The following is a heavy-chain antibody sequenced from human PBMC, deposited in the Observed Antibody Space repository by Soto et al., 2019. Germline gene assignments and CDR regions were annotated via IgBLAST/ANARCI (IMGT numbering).Heavy chain of an antibody. D-gene: IGHD3-9*01. V-gene: IGHV3-33*01. CDR1: GFSFRTHG. CDR3: ARDDLFDDNGLDP. Sequence: QVQLVESGGGVVRPGGSLRLSCTATGFSFRTHGMHWVRQAPGKGLEWVAVIVKDGSEQGHADSVEGRSTITRDNDRNILYLQMNNLRAEDTAGYYCARDDLFDDNGLDPWGQGTLVAVSS. CDR2: IVKDGSEQ. J-gene: IGHJ5*02.